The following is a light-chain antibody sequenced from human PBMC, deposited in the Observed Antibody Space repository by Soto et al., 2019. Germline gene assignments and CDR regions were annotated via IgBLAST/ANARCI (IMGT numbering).Light chain of an antibody. CDR2: DVS. V-gene: IGLV2-14*01. CDR3: SSYTTRSTL. CDR1: SSDVGGYNY. J-gene: IGLJ2*01. Sequence: QSALTQPASVSGSPGQSITISCTGTSSDVGGYNYVSWYQQHPGKAPKLMIYDVSNRPSGVSNRFSGSKSGNTASLTISGLQAEDEADYYCSSYTTRSTLFGGGTKVTVL.